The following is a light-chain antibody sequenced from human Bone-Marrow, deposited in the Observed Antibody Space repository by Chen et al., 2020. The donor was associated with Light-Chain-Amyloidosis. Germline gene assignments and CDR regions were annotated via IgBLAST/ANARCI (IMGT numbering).Light chain of an antibody. J-gene: IGLJ3*02. V-gene: IGLV3-21*02. Sequence: SYVLTQPSSVSVAPGQTATIACGGNNIGSTSVHWYQQTPGQAPLLVVYDDSDRPSGIPERLACFNSGNTATLTISRGQAGDEADYYCQVWDRSSDRPVFGGGTKLTVL. CDR2: DDS. CDR3: QVWDRSSDRPV. CDR1: NIGSTS.